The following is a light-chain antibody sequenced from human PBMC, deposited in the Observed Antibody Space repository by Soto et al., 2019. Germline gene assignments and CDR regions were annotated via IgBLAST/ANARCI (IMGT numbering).Light chain of an antibody. V-gene: IGLV2-14*01. CDR1: SSYIGVYYY. Sequence: QSVLTHPASVSWSPGHSITISCTGTSSYIGVYYYVSWYQHHPGKAPKLLIYQDTNRPSRVSNRVSGSKSGNTPSLKISGLQADDEADYYCTSYSSSDIFYVFGTGTKVTVL. CDR2: QDT. J-gene: IGLJ1*01. CDR3: TSYSSSDIFYV.